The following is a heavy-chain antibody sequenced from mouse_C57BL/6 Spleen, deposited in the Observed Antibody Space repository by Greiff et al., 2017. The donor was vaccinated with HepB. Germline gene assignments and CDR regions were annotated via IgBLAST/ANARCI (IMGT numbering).Heavy chain of an antibody. V-gene: IGHV1-82*01. D-gene: IGHD1-1*01. Sequence: QVQLQQSGPELVKPGASVKISCKASGYAFSSSWMNWVKQRPGKGLEWIGRIYPGDGDTNYNGKFKGKATLTADKSSSTAYMQLSSLTSEDSAVYFCAREGFTTGVDYWGQGTTLTVSS. CDR2: IYPGDGDT. J-gene: IGHJ2*01. CDR3: AREGFTTGVDY. CDR1: GYAFSSSW.